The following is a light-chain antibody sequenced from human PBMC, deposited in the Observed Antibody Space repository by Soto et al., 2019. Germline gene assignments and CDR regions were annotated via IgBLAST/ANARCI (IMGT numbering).Light chain of an antibody. V-gene: IGKV1-5*01. CDR3: QQCYMGWT. J-gene: IGKJ1*01. CDR2: DAS. CDR1: QSIGRL. Sequence: DIQLTQSHYTLSASVGERVTLTCLASQSIGRLLAWYQHQPGKAPKLLIYDASTLESGVPSRFSGTGSGTELTFSITSLQPEDFGTYYCQQCYMGWTFGQGTKVDIK.